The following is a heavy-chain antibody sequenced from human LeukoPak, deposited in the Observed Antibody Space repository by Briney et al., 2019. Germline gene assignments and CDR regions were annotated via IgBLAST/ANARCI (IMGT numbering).Heavy chain of an antibody. CDR3: ARDQYRGSTSRGDY. D-gene: IGHD2-2*01. J-gene: IGHJ4*02. V-gene: IGHV3-21*01. CDR1: GFTFSSYS. CDR2: ISSSSSYI. Sequence: GGSLRLSCAASGFTFSSYSMNWVRQAPEKGLEWVSSISSSSSYIYYADSVKGRFTISRDNAKNSLYLQMNSLRAEDTAVYYCARDQYRGSTSRGDYWGQGTLVTVSS.